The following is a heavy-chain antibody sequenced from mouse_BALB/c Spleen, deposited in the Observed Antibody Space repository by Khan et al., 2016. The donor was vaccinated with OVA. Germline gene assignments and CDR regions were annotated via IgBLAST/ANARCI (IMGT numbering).Heavy chain of an antibody. Sequence: QIQLVQSGPDLKKPGETVKISCKAAGYTFTNYGMHWVKQAPGKGLKWMGWTNTKTTEPIYDEESKGRFVFSLETYASTAYLLINNLKNEDTATYFCASGYDALDYWGQGTSVTISS. CDR3: ASGYDALDY. V-gene: IGHV9-3*02. CDR1: GYTFTNYG. CDR2: TNTKTTEP. J-gene: IGHJ4*01.